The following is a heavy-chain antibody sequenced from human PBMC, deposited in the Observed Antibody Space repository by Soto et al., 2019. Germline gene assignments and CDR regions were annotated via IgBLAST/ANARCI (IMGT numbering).Heavy chain of an antibody. CDR3: ARGIKNYYGVDV. Sequence: EVQLVESGGGLVQPGGSLRLSCTASGFTFSSYWMHWVRQAPGKGLVWVSRIKYDGSSTSYADSVKGRFTISRDNAKNTVHLRMNSLRAEDTAVYYCARGIKNYYGVDVWGQGTTVPVSS. J-gene: IGHJ6*02. CDR1: GFTFSSYW. CDR2: IKYDGSST. D-gene: IGHD2-15*01. V-gene: IGHV3-74*01.